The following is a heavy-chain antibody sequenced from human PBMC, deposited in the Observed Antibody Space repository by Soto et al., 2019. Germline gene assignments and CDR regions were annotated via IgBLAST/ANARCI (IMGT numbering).Heavy chain of an antibody. V-gene: IGHV3-23*01. CDR3: AKSPIGYCSGGSCYPPHYFDY. J-gene: IGHJ4*02. D-gene: IGHD2-15*01. CDR1: GFTFSNYA. CDR2: VGGSGDST. Sequence: VQLLDSGGGLVQPGGSLRLSCAASGFTFSNYAMSWVRQAPGKGLEWVSGVGGSGDSTYYADSVKGRFTISRDNSKGALYLQMNSPRAEDTAVYYCAKSPIGYCSGGSCYPPHYFDYWGQGTLDTVSS.